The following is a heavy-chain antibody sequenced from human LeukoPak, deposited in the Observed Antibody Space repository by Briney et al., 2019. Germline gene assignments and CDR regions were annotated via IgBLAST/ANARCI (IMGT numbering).Heavy chain of an antibody. Sequence: ASVKVSCKASGYTFTGYYMHWVRQASGQGLEWMGWINPNSGGTNYAQKFQGRVTMTRDTSISTAYMELSRLRSDDTAVYYCAREGSSLMGHDYWGQGTLVTVSS. CDR1: GYTFTGYY. D-gene: IGHD6-13*01. V-gene: IGHV1-2*02. CDR2: INPNSGGT. CDR3: AREGSSLMGHDY. J-gene: IGHJ4*02.